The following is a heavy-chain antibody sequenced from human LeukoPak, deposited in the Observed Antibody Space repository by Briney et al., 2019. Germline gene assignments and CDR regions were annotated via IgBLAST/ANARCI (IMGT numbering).Heavy chain of an antibody. J-gene: IGHJ5*02. CDR3: ARVESIFGVVRGYNWFDP. D-gene: IGHD3-3*01. V-gene: IGHV4-59*12. Sequence: SETLSLTCTVSGGSISSYYWSWIRQPPGKGLEWIGYIYYSGTTNYNPSLKSRVTISVDTSKNQFSLKLSSVTAADTAVYYCARVESIFGVVRGYNWFDPWGQGTLVTVSS. CDR2: IYYSGTT. CDR1: GGSISSYY.